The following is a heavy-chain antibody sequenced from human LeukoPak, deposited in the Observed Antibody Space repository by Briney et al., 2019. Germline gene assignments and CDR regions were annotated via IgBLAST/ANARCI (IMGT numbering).Heavy chain of an antibody. D-gene: IGHD6-19*01. CDR3: AKDRRSSGWYHPPYFQH. Sequence: PGGSLRLSCSASGFTFSSYAMGWVRQAPGKGLEYVSAISYNGGSTYYVDSVKGRFTISRDNSKNTLYLQMNSLRAEDTAVYYCAKDRRSSGWYHPPYFQHWGQGTPVTVSS. CDR2: ISYNGGST. J-gene: IGHJ1*01. CDR1: GFTFSSYA. V-gene: IGHV3-64*04.